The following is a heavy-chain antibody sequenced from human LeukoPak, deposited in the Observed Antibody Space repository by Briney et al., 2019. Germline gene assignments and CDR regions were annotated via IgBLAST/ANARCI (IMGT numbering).Heavy chain of an antibody. V-gene: IGHV3-7*04. J-gene: IGHJ4*02. Sequence: GGSLRLSCTASGFTFGDYAMSWVRQAPGKGLEWVANIKQDGSEKYYVDSVKGRFTISRDNAKNSLYLQMNSLRAEDTAVYYCARVGHSDYDSGDYWGQGTLVTVSS. CDR2: IKQDGSEK. CDR3: ARVGHSDYDSGDY. D-gene: IGHD5-12*01. CDR1: GFTFGDYA.